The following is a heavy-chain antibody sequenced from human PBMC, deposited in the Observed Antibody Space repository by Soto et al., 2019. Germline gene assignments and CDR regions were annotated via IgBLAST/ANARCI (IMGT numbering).Heavy chain of an antibody. CDR2: VHSDGTTT. D-gene: IGHD3-10*01. V-gene: IGHV3-74*01. CDR3: ARGDRGGFDL. J-gene: IGHJ3*01. CDR1: GFTFDYYW. Sequence: EVQLVESGGGLVQPGESLRLSCAASGFTFDYYWMHWVRRARGKGLVWVSRVHSDGTTTTYADSVKGRFTISRDNARNTVSLQMSSLRAEDTAIYYCARGDRGGFDLWGHGTVVIVSS.